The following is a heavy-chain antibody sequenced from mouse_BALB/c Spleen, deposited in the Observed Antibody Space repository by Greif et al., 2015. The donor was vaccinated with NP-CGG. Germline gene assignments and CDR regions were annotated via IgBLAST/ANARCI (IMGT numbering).Heavy chain of an antibody. CDR2: INPSSGYT. V-gene: IGHV1-4*01. Sequence: QVQLQQSGAELARPGASVKMSCKASGYTFTSYTMHWVKQRPGQGLEWIGYINPSSGYTNYNQKFKDKATLTADKSSSTAYMQLSSLTSEDSAVYYCASEGGYGGFAYCGQETLVTVSA. CDR1: GYTFTSYT. J-gene: IGHJ3*01. CDR3: ASEGGYGGFAY. D-gene: IGHD2-2*01.